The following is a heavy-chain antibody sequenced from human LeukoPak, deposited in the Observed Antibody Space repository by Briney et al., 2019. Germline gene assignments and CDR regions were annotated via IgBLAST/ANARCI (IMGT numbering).Heavy chain of an antibody. J-gene: IGHJ5*02. CDR1: GGTFISYA. V-gene: IGHV1-69*06. CDR2: IIPIFGTA. D-gene: IGHD3-22*01. Sequence: SVKVSCKASGGTFISYAISWVRQAPGQGLEWMGGIIPIFGTANYAQKFQGRVTITADKSTSTAYMELSSLRSEDTAVYYCARPGDYYDSSGYYYVSWFDPWGQGILVTVSS. CDR3: ARPGDYYDSSGYYYVSWFDP.